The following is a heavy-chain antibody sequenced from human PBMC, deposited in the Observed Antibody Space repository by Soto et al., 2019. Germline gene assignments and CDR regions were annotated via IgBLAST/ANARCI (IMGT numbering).Heavy chain of an antibody. CDR1: GVTFSNYA. Sequence: EVQLLESGGGLVPPGGSLRLSCSASGVTFSNYAMTWVRQAPGKGLEWVSSISGDGGYTYYADSVRGRFTISRENSKRTLHLQLTSLRAEDTAVYYCAKDGGYGGGTLDSWGQGTPLTVSS. J-gene: IGHJ4*02. CDR2: ISGDGGYT. CDR3: AKDGGYGGGTLDS. D-gene: IGHD2-15*01. V-gene: IGHV3-23*01.